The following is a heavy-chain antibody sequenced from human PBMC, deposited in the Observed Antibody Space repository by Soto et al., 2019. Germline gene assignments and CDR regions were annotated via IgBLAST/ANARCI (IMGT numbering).Heavy chain of an antibody. Sequence: EVQLLESGGGLVQPGGSLRLSCAASGFTFSSYAMSWVRQAPGKGLEWVSAISGSGGSTYYADSVKGRFTISRDNSKTTLYLRMNSLRAEDTAVYYCAKDRRGGYPPGWFDPWGQETLVTVSS. V-gene: IGHV3-23*01. CDR1: GFTFSSYA. D-gene: IGHD5-12*01. CDR2: ISGSGGST. CDR3: AKDRRGGYPPGWFDP. J-gene: IGHJ5*02.